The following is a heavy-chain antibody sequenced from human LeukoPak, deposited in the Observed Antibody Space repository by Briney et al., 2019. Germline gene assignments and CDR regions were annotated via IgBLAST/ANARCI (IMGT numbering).Heavy chain of an antibody. Sequence: GGSLRLSCAASGLVFRTTAMNWARQSPGRGLEWVSAISGGGERTFYADSVKGRFTISRDNSKNILYLQMNSLRGDDTAIYFCGKDGGQYSSGPEFDPRGQGALVTVSS. J-gene: IGHJ5*02. D-gene: IGHD6-19*01. CDR1: GLVFRTTA. V-gene: IGHV3-23*01. CDR3: GKDGGQYSSGPEFDP. CDR2: ISGGGERT.